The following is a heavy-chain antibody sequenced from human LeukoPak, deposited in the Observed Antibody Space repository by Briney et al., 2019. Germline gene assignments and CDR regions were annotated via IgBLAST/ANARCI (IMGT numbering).Heavy chain of an antibody. D-gene: IGHD6-25*01. J-gene: IGHJ3*02. CDR3: ARRSAAKDAFDI. CDR1: GCTFSSYS. Sequence: GGSLRLSCAASGCTFSSYSMNWVRQAPGKGVEWVSSISSSSSYIYYADSLKGRFTISRDNAKNTLYLQMNSLRAEDTAVYYCARRSAAKDAFDIWGQGTMVTVSS. V-gene: IGHV3-21*01. CDR2: ISSSSSYI.